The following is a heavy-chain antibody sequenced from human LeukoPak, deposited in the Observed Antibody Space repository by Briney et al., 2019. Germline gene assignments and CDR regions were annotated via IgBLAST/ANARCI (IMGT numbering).Heavy chain of an antibody. Sequence: SETLSLTCAVYGGSFSGYYWSWIRQPPGKGLEWIGEINHSGSTNYNPSLKSRVTISVDTSKNQFSLKLSSVTAADTAVYYCARQGGWNDYVWGSYRYTGSYFDYWGQGTLVTVSS. D-gene: IGHD3-16*02. CDR1: GGSFSGYY. CDR2: INHSGST. V-gene: IGHV4-34*01. J-gene: IGHJ4*02. CDR3: ARQGGWNDYVWGSYRYTGSYFDY.